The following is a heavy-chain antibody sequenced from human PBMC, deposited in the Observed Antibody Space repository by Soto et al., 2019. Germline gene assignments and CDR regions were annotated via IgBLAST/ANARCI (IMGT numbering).Heavy chain of an antibody. CDR1: GFTFSSYV. V-gene: IGHV3-30*14. Sequence: PGGSLRLSCVASGFTFSSYVIHWVRQAPGKGLEWVALISTDGTEKHYPGSVRGRFTISRDNSKNTLYLQMNSLRTEDTAMYYCVCIFSGGYSYGFYYYGMDVWGQGTTVTVSS. CDR3: VCIFSGGYSYGFYYYGMDV. D-gene: IGHD5-18*01. CDR2: ISTDGTEK. J-gene: IGHJ6*02.